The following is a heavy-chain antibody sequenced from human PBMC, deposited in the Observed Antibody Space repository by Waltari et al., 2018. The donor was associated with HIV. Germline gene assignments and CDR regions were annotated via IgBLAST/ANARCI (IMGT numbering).Heavy chain of an antibody. CDR2: INHSGIT. V-gene: IGHV4-34*01. Sequence: QVQLQQWGAGLLKPSETLSLTCAVYGGSFSGYYWSWIRQPPGKGLEWIGEINHSGITNYNPSLKSRVTISVDTSKNQCSLNLSSVTAADTAVYYCARGLDTAMVTTLDIWGQGTMVTVSS. J-gene: IGHJ3*02. D-gene: IGHD5-18*01. CDR3: ARGLDTAMVTTLDI. CDR1: GGSFSGYY.